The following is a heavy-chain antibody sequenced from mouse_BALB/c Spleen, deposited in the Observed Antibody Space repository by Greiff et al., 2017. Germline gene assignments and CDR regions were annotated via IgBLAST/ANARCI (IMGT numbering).Heavy chain of an antibody. V-gene: IGHV5-9-4*01. CDR3: ARVYDGYYTPFAY. Sequence: EVKVVESGGGLVKPGGSLKLSCAASGFTFSSYAMSWVRQSPEKRLEWVAEISSGGSYTYYPDTVTGRFTISRDNAKNTLYLEMSSLRSEDTAMYYCARVYDGYYTPFAYWGQGTLVTVSA. CDR2: ISSGGSYT. D-gene: IGHD2-3*01. J-gene: IGHJ3*01. CDR1: GFTFSSYA.